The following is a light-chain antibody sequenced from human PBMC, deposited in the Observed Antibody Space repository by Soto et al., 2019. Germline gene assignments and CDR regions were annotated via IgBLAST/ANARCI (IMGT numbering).Light chain of an antibody. CDR3: HSYDNSLSSYV. Sequence: QSVLTQPPSMSGSPGQMVTISCTGSSSNIGAGFDVHWYQHLPGTAPKVLIYRNSNRPSGVPDRFSGSKSGTSASLAITGLQAEDEADYYCHSYDNSLSSYVFGTGTKVTVL. V-gene: IGLV1-40*01. J-gene: IGLJ1*01. CDR1: SSNIGAGFD. CDR2: RNS.